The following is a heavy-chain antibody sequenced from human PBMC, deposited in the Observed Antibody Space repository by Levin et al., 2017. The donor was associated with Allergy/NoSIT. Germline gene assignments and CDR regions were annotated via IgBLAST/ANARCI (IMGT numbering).Heavy chain of an antibody. D-gene: IGHD3-10*01. V-gene: IGHV3-21*01. J-gene: IGHJ4*02. Sequence: GGSLRLSCAASGFTFSSYSMNWVRQAPGKGLEWVSSISSSSSYIYYADSVKGRFTISRDNAKNSLYLQMNSLRAEDTAVYYCARDQVLGTRGSGSYFGYYFDYWGQGTLVTVSS. CDR1: GFTFSSYS. CDR3: ARDQVLGTRGSGSYFGYYFDY. CDR2: ISSSSSYI.